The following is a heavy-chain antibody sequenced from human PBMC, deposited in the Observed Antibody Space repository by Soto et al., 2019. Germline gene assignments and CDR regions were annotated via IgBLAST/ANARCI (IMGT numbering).Heavy chain of an antibody. D-gene: IGHD3-22*01. CDR2: INTNTGNP. Sequence: ASVKVSCKASGYTFTSYAMNWVRQAPGQGLEWMGWINTNTGNPTYARGFTGRFVFSLDTSVSTAYLQMNSLRAEDTAVYYCAKVVDYDSTGYYSHLDHWGQGTLVTVSS. J-gene: IGHJ4*02. CDR1: GYTFTSYA. V-gene: IGHV7-4-1*02. CDR3: AKVVDYDSTGYYSHLDH.